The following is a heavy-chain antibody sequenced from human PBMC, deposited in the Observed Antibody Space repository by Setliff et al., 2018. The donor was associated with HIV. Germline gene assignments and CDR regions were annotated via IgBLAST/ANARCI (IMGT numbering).Heavy chain of an antibody. CDR3: ARDQSDYYDSSGSAIYFDY. V-gene: IGHV4-59*01. CDR2: IHYSGST. D-gene: IGHD3-22*01. CDR1: GGSISSYY. Sequence: SETLSLTCTVSGGSISSYYWSWIRQPPGKGLEWLGYIHYSGSTYYNPSLKSRVTMSLDTSKNQFSLKLSSVTAADTAVYYCARDQSDYYDSSGSAIYFDYWGQGTLVTVSS. J-gene: IGHJ4*02.